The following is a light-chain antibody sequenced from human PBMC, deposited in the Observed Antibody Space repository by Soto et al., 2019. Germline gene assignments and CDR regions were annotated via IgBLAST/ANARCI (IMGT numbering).Light chain of an antibody. CDR3: QQLNSYPLT. Sequence: DIPLTQSPSFLSALVGDRVTITCRASQGISSYLAWYQQKPGNAPKLLISAASTLQSGVPSRFSGSGSGTEFTLTISSLQPEDFATYYCQQLNSYPLTFGGGNKVEIK. J-gene: IGKJ4*01. CDR2: AAS. CDR1: QGISSY. V-gene: IGKV1-9*01.